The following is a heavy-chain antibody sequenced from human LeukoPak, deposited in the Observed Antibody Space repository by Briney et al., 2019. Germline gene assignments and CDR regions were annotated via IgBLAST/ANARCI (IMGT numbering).Heavy chain of an antibody. CDR3: ARDFRAVAGNFEY. D-gene: IGHD6-19*01. Sequence: GGSLRLSCAASGFTFRSYSMNWVRQAPGKGLEWVSSINSDSNYIYYADSVQGRFTISRDNAKNSLYLQMNSLRAEDTAVYYCARDFRAVAGNFEYWGQGTLVTLSS. V-gene: IGHV3-21*01. CDR2: INSDSNYI. CDR1: GFTFRSYS. J-gene: IGHJ4*02.